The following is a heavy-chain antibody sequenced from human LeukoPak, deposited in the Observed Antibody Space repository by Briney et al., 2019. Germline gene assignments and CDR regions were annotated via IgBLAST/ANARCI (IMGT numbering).Heavy chain of an antibody. CDR1: GFTLRGYA. Sequence: GGSLRLSCVASGFTLRGYAMSWVRQAPGKGLEWVSGISGSGGSRYYADSVKGRFTITRDNSENTLYLQMNSLRVEDTAVYFCAKAGSDILTYLDYWGQGTLVTVSS. CDR3: AKAGSDILTYLDY. V-gene: IGHV3-23*01. CDR2: ISGSGGSR. D-gene: IGHD3-9*01. J-gene: IGHJ4*02.